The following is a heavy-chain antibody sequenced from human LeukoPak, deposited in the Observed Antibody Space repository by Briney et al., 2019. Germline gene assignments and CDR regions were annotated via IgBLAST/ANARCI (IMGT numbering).Heavy chain of an antibody. D-gene: IGHD4-17*01. CDR1: GGSISSSSYY. CDR2: IYYSGST. V-gene: IGHV4-39*01. J-gene: IGHJ5*02. CDR3: ARHETTVITLEYNWFDP. Sequence: PSETLSLTCTVSGGSISSSSYYWGWIRRPPGKGLEWIGSIYYSGSTYYNPSLKSRVTISVDTSKNQFSLKLSSVTAADTAVYYCARHETTVITLEYNWFDPWGQGTLVTVSS.